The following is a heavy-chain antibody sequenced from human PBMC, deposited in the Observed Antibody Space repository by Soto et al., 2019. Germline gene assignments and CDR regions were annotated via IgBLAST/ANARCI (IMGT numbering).Heavy chain of an antibody. CDR2: IYNSGST. D-gene: IGHD2-2*01. CDR3: ARGSLKCLKGGYIVVVPAAIYYMDV. V-gene: IGHV4-59*01. Sequence: SETLSHSCTVACGSISSYYWSWIRQPPGKGLKWIGYIYNSGSTNYDPSLKSRVTISVDTSKNQFSLKLSSVTAADTAEYYCARGSLKCLKGGYIVVVPAAIYYMDVWGKGTPVTVS. J-gene: IGHJ6*03. CDR1: CGSISSYY.